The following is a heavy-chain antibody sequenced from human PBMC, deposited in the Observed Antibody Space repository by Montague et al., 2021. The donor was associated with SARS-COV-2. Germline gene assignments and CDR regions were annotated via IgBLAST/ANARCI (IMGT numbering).Heavy chain of an antibody. CDR3: ATLPSRITIFGVVQGYYFDD. V-gene: IGHV4-39*01. D-gene: IGHD3-3*01. CDR2: NYYNGNT. CDR1: GASISSRSYY. Sequence: SETLSLTCTVSGASISSRSYYWGWIRQPPGKGRNWIGFNYYNGNTYYNPTLKSRVTISVDTSKNQFSLKLSSVTAADTAVYYCATLPSRITIFGVVQGYYFDDWGQGTLVTVSS. J-gene: IGHJ4*02.